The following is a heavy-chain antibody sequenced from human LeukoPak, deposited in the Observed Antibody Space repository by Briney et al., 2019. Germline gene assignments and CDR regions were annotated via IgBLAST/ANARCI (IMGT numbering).Heavy chain of an antibody. J-gene: IGHJ4*02. CDR1: GFTFSSYG. D-gene: IGHD3-22*01. V-gene: IGHV3-21*01. Sequence: GGSLRLSCAASGFTFSSYGMHWVRQAPGKGLEWVSSISSSSSYIYYADSVKGRFTISRDNAKNSLYLQMNSLRAEDTAVYYCARDGHYDSSGYYGFDYWGQGTLVTVSS. CDR3: ARDGHYDSSGYYGFDY. CDR2: ISSSSSYI.